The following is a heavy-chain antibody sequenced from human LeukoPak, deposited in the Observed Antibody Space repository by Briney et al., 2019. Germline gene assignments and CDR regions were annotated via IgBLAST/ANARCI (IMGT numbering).Heavy chain of an antibody. CDR2: ISSSGSTI. D-gene: IGHD6-13*01. V-gene: IGHV3-11*01. CDR1: GFTFSDYY. CDR3: ARRYSSSWFFDY. Sequence: GGSLRLSCAASGFTFSDYYMSWIRQAPGKGLEWVSCISSSGSTIYYADSVKGRFTISRDNAKNSLYLQMNSLRAEDTAVYYCARRYSSSWFFDYWGQGTLVTVSS. J-gene: IGHJ4*02.